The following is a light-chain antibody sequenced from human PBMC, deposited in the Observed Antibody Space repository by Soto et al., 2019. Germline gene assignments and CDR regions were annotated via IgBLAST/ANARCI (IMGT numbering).Light chain of an antibody. CDR1: QTVRNNY. CDR2: DAS. V-gene: IGKV3-20*01. J-gene: IGKJ4*01. CDR3: QQVSSYPHT. Sequence: TQCAGAGPWSTAKRGNLSCRASQTVRNNYLAWYQQKPGQAPRLLIYDASSRATGIPDRFSGGGSGTDFTLTISRWEPEDFAVYYCQQVSSYPHTFGGGTKVDIK.